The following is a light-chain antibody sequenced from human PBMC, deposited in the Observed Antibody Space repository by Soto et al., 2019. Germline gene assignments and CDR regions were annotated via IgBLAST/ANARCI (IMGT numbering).Light chain of an antibody. CDR3: QQYNNWPIT. V-gene: IGKV3D-15*01. Sequence: IIITESPDCLSVYRGERATLSCRASQSIRGSLAWYQQKPGQAPRLLIYDASSRATGIPDRFSGSGSATDFTLTISSLQPEDFAVYYCQQYNNWPITFGQGTKLDIK. CDR2: DAS. J-gene: IGKJ5*01. CDR1: QSIRGS.